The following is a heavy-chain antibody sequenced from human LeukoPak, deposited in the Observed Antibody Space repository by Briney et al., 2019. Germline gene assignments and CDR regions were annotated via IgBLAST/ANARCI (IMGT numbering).Heavy chain of an antibody. Sequence: SETLSLTCTVSGGSISSYYWSWIRQPPGKRLEWIGYIYYSGSTNYNPSLKSRVTISVDTSKSQFSLKLSSVTAADTAVYYCARLYGSGSYYKRRDNWFDPWGQGTLVTVSS. CDR3: ARLYGSGSYYKRRDNWFDP. V-gene: IGHV4-59*01. CDR2: IYYSGST. D-gene: IGHD3-10*01. CDR1: GGSISSYY. J-gene: IGHJ5*02.